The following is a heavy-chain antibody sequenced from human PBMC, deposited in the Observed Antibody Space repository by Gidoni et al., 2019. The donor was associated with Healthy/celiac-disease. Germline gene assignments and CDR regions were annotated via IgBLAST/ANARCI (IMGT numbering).Heavy chain of an antibody. CDR2: INHSGST. CDR1: GGSFSGYY. Sequence: QVQLQQWGAGLLKPTETLSLTCAVYGGSFSGYYWSWIRQPPGKGLEWIGEINHSGSTNYNTSIKSRVTISVDTSKNQFSLKRSSVTAADTAVYYRARAHIVVVPAATNWFDPWGQGTLVTVSS. V-gene: IGHV4-34*01. CDR3: ARAHIVVVPAATNWFDP. D-gene: IGHD2-2*01. J-gene: IGHJ5*02.